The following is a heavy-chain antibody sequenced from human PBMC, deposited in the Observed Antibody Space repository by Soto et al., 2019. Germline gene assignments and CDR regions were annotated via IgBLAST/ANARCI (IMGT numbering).Heavy chain of an antibody. CDR3: ATQSVLLWFGELRDYYYGMDV. D-gene: IGHD3-10*01. CDR2: INPNSGGT. J-gene: IGHJ6*02. Sequence: ASVKVSCKASGYTSTGYYMHWVRQAPGQGLEWMGWINPNSGGTNYAQKFQGRVTMTRDTSISTAYMELSRLRSDDTAVYYCATQSVLLWFGELRDYYYGMDVWGQGTTVTVSS. V-gene: IGHV1-2*02. CDR1: GYTSTGYY.